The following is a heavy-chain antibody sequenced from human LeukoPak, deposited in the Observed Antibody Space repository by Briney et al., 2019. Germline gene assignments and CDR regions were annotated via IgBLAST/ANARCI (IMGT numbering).Heavy chain of an antibody. CDR2: INHSEST. CDR3: ARAEAGSGSSQFDY. CDR1: GGSFSGYY. J-gene: IGHJ4*02. Sequence: SETLSLTCAVYGGSFSGYYWSWIRQPPGKGLEWIGEINHSESTNYNPSLKSRVTISVDTSKNQFSLKLSSVTAADTAVYYCARAEAGSGSSQFDYWGQGTLVTVSS. V-gene: IGHV4-34*01. D-gene: IGHD3-10*01.